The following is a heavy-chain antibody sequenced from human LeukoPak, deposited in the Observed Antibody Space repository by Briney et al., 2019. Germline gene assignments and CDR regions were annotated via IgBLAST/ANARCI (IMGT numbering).Heavy chain of an antibody. CDR3: ARGALPGGNYFDN. V-gene: IGHV4-59*01. J-gene: IGHJ4*02. Sequence: SETLSLTCTVSGGSISSYSWSWIRRPPGKGLEWIGYIFYSGSTNYSPSLQSRVTISVDTSKNQFSLKVKSVTAADTAVYYCARGALPGGNYFDNRGQGTLVTVYS. CDR1: GGSISSYS. D-gene: IGHD1-1*01. CDR2: IFYSGST.